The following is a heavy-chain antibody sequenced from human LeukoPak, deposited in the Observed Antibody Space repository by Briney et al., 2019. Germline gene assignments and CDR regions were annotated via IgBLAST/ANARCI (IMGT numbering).Heavy chain of an antibody. D-gene: IGHD6-19*01. CDR3: AREGSVARFDY. Sequence: GGSLRLSCAASGFTLSSYWMNWVREAPGKGLEWVANIKQDGSEKYYVDSVKGRITLSRDNAKNSLYLQMNSLRAEDTAVYYCAREGSVARFDYWGQGTLVTVSS. J-gene: IGHJ4*02. CDR1: GFTLSSYW. V-gene: IGHV3-7*01. CDR2: IKQDGSEK.